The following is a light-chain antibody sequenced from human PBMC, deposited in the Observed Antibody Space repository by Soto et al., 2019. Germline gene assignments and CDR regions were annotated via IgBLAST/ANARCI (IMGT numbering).Light chain of an antibody. CDR3: QQYNNWS. V-gene: IGKV3-11*01. J-gene: IGKJ5*01. CDR1: QSVGSF. CDR2: DTS. Sequence: EIVLTQSPATLSLSPGERATLSCRASQSVGSFLAWYQQKPGQAPRLLIYDTSIRATGIPARFSGSGSGTDFTLTISSLQSEDFAVYYCQQYNNWSFGQGTRLEIK.